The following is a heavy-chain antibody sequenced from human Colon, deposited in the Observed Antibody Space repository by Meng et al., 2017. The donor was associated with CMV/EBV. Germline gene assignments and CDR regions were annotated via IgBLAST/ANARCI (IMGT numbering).Heavy chain of an antibody. D-gene: IGHD2-2*01. V-gene: IGHV4-34*01. Sequence: AVCGGSFSGYYWSWIRQPPGKGLEWIGEINHSGSTNYNPSLKSRVTISVDTSKNQFSLKLSSVTAADTAVYYCARVRPGSTSRTTDYWGQGTLVTVSS. CDR3: ARVRPGSTSRTTDY. J-gene: IGHJ4*02. CDR2: INHSGST. CDR1: GGSFSGYY.